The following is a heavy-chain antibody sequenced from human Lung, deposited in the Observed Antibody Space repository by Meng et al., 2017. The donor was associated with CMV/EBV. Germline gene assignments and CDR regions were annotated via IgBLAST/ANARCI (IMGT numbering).Heavy chain of an antibody. D-gene: IGHD6-13*01. J-gene: IGHJ6*02. Sequence: GGPLRLXXEASGFSFSIYGMHWVRQAPGKGLEWVALISNDGSNEYYADSVEGRFTISRDNSKNTLYLQMNSLRTEDTAVYYCATVISSYSSTWEYNLYYAYYGMDDWGQGTXVTVSS. V-gene: IGHV3-30-3*01. CDR3: ATVISSYSSTWEYNLYYAYYGMDD. CDR1: GFSFSIYG. CDR2: ISNDGSNE.